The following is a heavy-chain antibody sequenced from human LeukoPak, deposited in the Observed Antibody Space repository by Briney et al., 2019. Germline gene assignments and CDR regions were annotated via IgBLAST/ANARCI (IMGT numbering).Heavy chain of an antibody. D-gene: IGHD1-26*01. CDR2: IKSKTDGGTI. V-gene: IGHV3-15*01. J-gene: IGHJ3*02. CDR1: GFIFSNAW. CDR3: TTDLPTSGSYYWDAFDI. Sequence: GGSLRLSCAASGFIFSNAWMNWVRQSPGKGLEWVGRIKSKTDGGTIDYAAHVKGRSTISRDDSKNSLYLQMNSLRTEDTAVYHCTTDLPTSGSYYWDAFDIWGQGTMVTVSS.